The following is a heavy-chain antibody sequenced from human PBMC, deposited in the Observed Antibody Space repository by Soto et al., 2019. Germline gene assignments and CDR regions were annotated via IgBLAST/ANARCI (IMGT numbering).Heavy chain of an antibody. CDR1: GGTFSSYA. V-gene: IGHV1-69*01. Sequence: QVQLVQSGAEVKKPGSSMKVSCKASGGTFSSYAISWVRQAPGQGLEWMGGIIPIFGTANYAQKFQGRVTITADESTSTAYVELSSLRSEDTAVYYCERDANGFGVEVWYFELWGRGTLVTVSS. CDR3: ERDANGFGVEVWYFEL. CDR2: IIPIFGTA. D-gene: IGHD3-10*01. J-gene: IGHJ2*01.